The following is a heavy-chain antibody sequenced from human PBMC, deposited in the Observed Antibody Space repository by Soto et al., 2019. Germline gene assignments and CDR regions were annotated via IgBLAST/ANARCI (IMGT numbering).Heavy chain of an antibody. J-gene: IGHJ4*02. CDR2: IRGSGGST. CDR1: GFTFSSYA. CDR3: ASIKRTSIAALDY. D-gene: IGHD6-6*01. V-gene: IGHV3-23*01. Sequence: EVQLLESGGGLVQPGGSLRLSCAASGFTFSSYAMSWVRQAAGKVLEWVSAIRGSGGSTYYADYVKGRFTISRENSKNTLYLQMKSLRAEETAVYYCASIKRTSIAALDYWGQGTLVTVSS.